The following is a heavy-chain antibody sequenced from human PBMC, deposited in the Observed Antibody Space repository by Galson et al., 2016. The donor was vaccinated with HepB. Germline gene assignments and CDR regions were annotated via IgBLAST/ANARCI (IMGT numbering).Heavy chain of an antibody. CDR2: DSMDGRRK. V-gene: IGHV3-30*18. CDR1: GFTFSQRG. D-gene: IGHD2/OR15-2a*01. Sequence: SLRLSCAASGFTFSQRGMHWVRQAPGKGLGWVAADSMDGRRKFYADSVKGRFTISRDNSNNLLFLQMSSLRVDDTAVYYCAKRHEYCPPVGCSVDTWGQGTRVSV. J-gene: IGHJ5*02. CDR3: AKRHEYCPPVGCSVDT.